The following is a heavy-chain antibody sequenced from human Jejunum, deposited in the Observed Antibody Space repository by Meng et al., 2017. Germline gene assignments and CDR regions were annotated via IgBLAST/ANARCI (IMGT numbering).Heavy chain of an antibody. V-gene: IGHV4-39*07. D-gene: IGHD3-16*01. CDR1: GGSVYSGSFF. J-gene: IGHJ6*02. CDR3: ARWGDHYYGMDV. CDR2: IYYSGST. Sequence: GSLRLSCTVSGGSVYSGSFFWSWIRQSPGKGLEWIGSIYYSGSTYYNPSLKSRVTISFDTSKNQFSLKLNSVTAADTAAYYCARWGDHYYGMDVWGQGTTVTVSS.